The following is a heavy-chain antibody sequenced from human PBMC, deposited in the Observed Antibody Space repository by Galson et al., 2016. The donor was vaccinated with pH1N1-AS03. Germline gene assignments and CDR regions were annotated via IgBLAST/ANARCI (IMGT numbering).Heavy chain of an antibody. CDR2: IWYDGHEK. Sequence: SLRLSCAASRFTFSTYAMHWVRQAPGKGLEWVAVIWYDGHEKYYADSVRGRFTVSRDNSKKILYLQMNSLRADDTAVYYCARAETHGGQAVASGIDVWGQGTTVIVSS. CDR1: RFTFSTYA. J-gene: IGHJ6*02. D-gene: IGHD6-19*01. CDR3: ARAETHGGQAVASGIDV. V-gene: IGHV3-33*01.